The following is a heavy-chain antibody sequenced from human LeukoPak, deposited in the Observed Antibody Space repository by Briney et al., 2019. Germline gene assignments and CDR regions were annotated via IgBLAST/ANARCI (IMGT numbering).Heavy chain of an antibody. Sequence: PGGSLRLSCAASGFTFSNYEMNWVRQAPGKGLEWVSYISSSGSTIYYADSVKGRFTISRDNAKNSLYLQMNSLGAEDTAVYYCAQIYTYGSSQFDYWGQGTLVTASS. V-gene: IGHV3-48*03. J-gene: IGHJ4*02. CDR2: ISSSGSTI. D-gene: IGHD5-18*01. CDR1: GFTFSNYE. CDR3: AQIYTYGSSQFDY.